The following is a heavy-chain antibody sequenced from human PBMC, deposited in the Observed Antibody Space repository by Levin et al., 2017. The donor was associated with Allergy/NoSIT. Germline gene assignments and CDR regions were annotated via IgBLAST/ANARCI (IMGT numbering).Heavy chain of an antibody. J-gene: IGHJ4*02. D-gene: IGHD3-10*01. CDR1: DDSISSSNYY. V-gene: IGHV4-39*01. Sequence: ESLKISCTVSDDSISSSNYYWGWVRQPPGKGLEWIGSINYSGTTHYNPSLQSRVTISVDPSKNEFSLRLSTVTAADTAVYYCARHASRHYYNPQNYWGRGTLVSVSS. CDR2: INYSGTT. CDR3: ARHASRHYYNPQNY.